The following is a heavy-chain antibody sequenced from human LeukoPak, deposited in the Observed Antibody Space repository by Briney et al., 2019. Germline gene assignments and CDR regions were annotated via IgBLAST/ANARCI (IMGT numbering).Heavy chain of an antibody. CDR2: ISSSSSYI. J-gene: IGHJ6*02. D-gene: IGHD3-16*02. Sequence: PGGSLRLSCAASGVTFSSYSMNWVRQAPGKGLEWVSSISSSSSYIYYADSVKGRFTISRDNAKNSLYLQMNSLRAEDTAVYYCARDLIGSSRKYYYYYGMDVWGQGTTVTVSS. CDR1: GVTFSSYS. V-gene: IGHV3-21*01. CDR3: ARDLIGSSRKYYYYYGMDV.